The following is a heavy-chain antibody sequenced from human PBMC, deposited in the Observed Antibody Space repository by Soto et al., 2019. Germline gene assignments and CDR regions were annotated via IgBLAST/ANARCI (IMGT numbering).Heavy chain of an antibody. CDR1: GFTFSSYA. Sequence: PGGSLSLSCAASGFTFSSYAMSWVRQAPGKGLEWVSAISGSGGSTYYADSVKGRFTISRDNSKNTLYLQMNSLRAEDTAVYYCAKGGYSSSWYRYYYMDVWGKGTTVTVSS. V-gene: IGHV3-23*01. CDR3: AKGGYSSSWYRYYYMDV. CDR2: ISGSGGST. J-gene: IGHJ6*03. D-gene: IGHD6-13*01.